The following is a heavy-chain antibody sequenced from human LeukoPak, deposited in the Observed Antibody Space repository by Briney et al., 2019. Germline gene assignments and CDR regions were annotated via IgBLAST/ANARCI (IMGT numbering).Heavy chain of an antibody. V-gene: IGHV1-69*13. D-gene: IGHD3-10*01. CDR3: ARGGRRGDPGRVDAFDI. CDR1: GGTFSSYA. J-gene: IGHJ3*02. Sequence: ASVKVSCKASGGTFSSYAINWVRQAPGQGLEWMGGIIPIFGTANYAQKSQGRVTITADESTSTAYMALSSLRSEDTAVYYCARGGRRGDPGRVDAFDIWGQGTMVTVSS. CDR2: IIPIFGTA.